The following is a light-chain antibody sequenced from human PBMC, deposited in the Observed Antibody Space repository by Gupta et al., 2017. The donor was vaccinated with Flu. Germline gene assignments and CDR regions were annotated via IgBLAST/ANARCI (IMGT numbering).Light chain of an antibody. V-gene: IGLV2-14*01. CDR2: EVY. CDR1: SSDIGIYNY. Sequence: TISCTGTSSDIGIYNYVSWYQHHPGKAPRLMMYEVYNRPSGISNRFSGSKSGNTASLTISGLQAEDEAYYYCSSYTTSNALVLFGGGTKLTVL. CDR3: SSYTTSNALVL. J-gene: IGLJ2*01.